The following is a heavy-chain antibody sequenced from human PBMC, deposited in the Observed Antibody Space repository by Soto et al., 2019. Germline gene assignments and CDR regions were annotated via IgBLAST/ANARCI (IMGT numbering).Heavy chain of an antibody. CDR1: GYSFTSYW. J-gene: IGHJ6*02. D-gene: IGHD3-3*01. V-gene: IGHV5-51*01. CDR3: ARHATSYYDFWSGYYTGRSYYGMDV. CDR2: IYPGDSDT. Sequence: PGESLKISCKGSGYSFTSYWIGWVRQMPGKGLEWMGIIYPGDSDTRYSPSFQGQVTISADKSISTAYLQWSSLKASDTAMYYCARHATSYYDFWSGYYTGRSYYGMDVWGQGTTVTVSS.